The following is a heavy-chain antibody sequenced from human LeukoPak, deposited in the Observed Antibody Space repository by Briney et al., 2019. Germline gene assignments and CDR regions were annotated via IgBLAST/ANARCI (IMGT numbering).Heavy chain of an antibody. CDR3: AKRDSSGSYPYYFDY. J-gene: IGHJ4*02. V-gene: IGHV3-23*01. Sequence: GSLRLSCATSGFTFSDYAMSWVRQAPGKGLEWVSAVGGSDGSTYYADSVKGRFTISRDNSKDTLYLQMNSLRAEDTAVYYCAKRDSSGSYPYYFDYWGQGTLVTVSS. CDR2: VGGSDGST. D-gene: IGHD3-22*01. CDR1: GFTFSDYA.